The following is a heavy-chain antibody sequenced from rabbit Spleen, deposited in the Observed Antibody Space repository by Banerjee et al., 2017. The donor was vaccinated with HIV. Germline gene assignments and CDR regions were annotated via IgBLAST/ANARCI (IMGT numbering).Heavy chain of an antibody. J-gene: IGHJ4*01. CDR1: GFSFSSSYS. Sequence: QSLEESGGGLVQPEGSLTLTCTASGFSFSSSYSMCWVRQAPGKGLEWIACIYTGSIDTTYYASWAKGRFTISKTSSTTVTLQMTSLTAADTATYFCARGGSTSGSGINLWGPGTLVTVS. D-gene: IGHD1-1*01. V-gene: IGHV1S40*01. CDR3: ARGGSTSGSGINL. CDR2: IYTGSIDTT.